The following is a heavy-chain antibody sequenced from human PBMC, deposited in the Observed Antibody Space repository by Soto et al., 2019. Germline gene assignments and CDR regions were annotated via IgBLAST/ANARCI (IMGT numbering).Heavy chain of an antibody. CDR3: ARHMVRGVIMTNYYYGMDV. Sequence: SGTLSLTCAVSGGAISRYYWSWIRPPPGEGLEWIGYIYYSGSTNYNPSLKSRVTISVDTSKNQFSLKLSSVTAADTAVYYCARHMVRGVIMTNYYYGMDVWGQGTTVTVSS. CDR2: IYYSGST. J-gene: IGHJ6*02. V-gene: IGHV4-59*01. D-gene: IGHD3-10*01. CDR1: GGAISRYY.